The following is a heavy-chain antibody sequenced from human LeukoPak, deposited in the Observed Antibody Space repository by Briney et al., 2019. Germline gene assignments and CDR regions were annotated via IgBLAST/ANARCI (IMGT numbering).Heavy chain of an antibody. Sequence: ASVKVSCKASGYTFTGDYVHWVRQAPGQGLEWIGWINPNSGGTNYAQKFQGRVIMTRDTSISTAYMELSRLGSDDTAVYYCARGGSTDSIHSCGGNCYFLDYWGQGTLVTVSS. CDR3: ARGGSTDSIHSCGGNCYFLDY. V-gene: IGHV1-2*02. CDR1: GYTFTGDY. D-gene: IGHD2-21*02. CDR2: INPNSGGT. J-gene: IGHJ4*02.